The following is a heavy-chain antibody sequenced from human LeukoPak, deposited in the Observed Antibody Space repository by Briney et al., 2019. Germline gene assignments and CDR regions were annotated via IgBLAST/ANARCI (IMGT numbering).Heavy chain of an antibody. J-gene: IGHJ3*02. CDR3: ARDNTFGGVIVIGAFDI. Sequence: GGSLRLSCAASGFTFSSYNMNWVRQAPGKGLEWVSSMTSSSSYLYYADSVKGRFTISRDNAKTSLYLQMNRLRAEETAVYYCARDNTFGGVIVIGAFDIWGQGTMVTVSS. CDR2: MTSSSSYL. D-gene: IGHD3-16*02. V-gene: IGHV3-21*01. CDR1: GFTFSSYN.